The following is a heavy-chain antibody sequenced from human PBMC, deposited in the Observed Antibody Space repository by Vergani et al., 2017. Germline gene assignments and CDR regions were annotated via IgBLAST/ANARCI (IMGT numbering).Heavy chain of an antibody. CDR3: ARLFSGSSQGHYFDY. D-gene: IGHD1-26*01. V-gene: IGHV1-46*03. CDR2: INPSGGST. Sequence: QVQLVQSGAEVKKPGASVKVSCKASGYTFTSYYMHWVRQAPGQGLEWMGIINPSGGSTSYAQKFQGRVTMTRDTSTSTVYMELSSLRSEDTAAYYCARLFSGSSQGHYFDYWGQGTLVTVSS. CDR1: GYTFTSYY. J-gene: IGHJ4*02.